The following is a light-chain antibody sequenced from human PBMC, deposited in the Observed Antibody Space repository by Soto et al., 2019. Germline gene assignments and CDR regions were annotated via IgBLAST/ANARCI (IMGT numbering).Light chain of an antibody. CDR3: CSYAGSNNFVV. CDR1: SSDVGGYNY. V-gene: IGLV2-8*01. CDR2: EVS. Sequence: QSALTQPPSASGSPGQSVTFSCTGTSSDVGGYNYVSWYQQHPGKAPKLMIYEVSKRPSGVPDRFSGSKSGNTASLTVSGLRAEDEADYYCCSYAGSNNFVVFGGGTKVTVL. J-gene: IGLJ2*01.